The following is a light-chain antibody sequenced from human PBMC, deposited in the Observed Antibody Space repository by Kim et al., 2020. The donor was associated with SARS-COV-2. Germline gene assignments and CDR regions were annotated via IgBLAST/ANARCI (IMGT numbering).Light chain of an antibody. CDR2: TAS. V-gene: IGKV1-27*01. CDR3: QRYDDVPLT. Sequence: DIQMTQSPSSLSASVGDRVTITCRASQDISNYLGWYQQKPGKAPNLLIHTASTLQSGVPSRFRGSGSGTDFTLTITNLQPEDVATYYCQRYDDVPLTFGGGTKVDIK. J-gene: IGKJ4*01. CDR1: QDISNY.